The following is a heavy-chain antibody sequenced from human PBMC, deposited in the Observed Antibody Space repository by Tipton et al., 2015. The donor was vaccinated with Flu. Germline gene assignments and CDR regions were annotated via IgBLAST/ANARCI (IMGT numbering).Heavy chain of an antibody. CDR2: IYSSGAT. Sequence: LRLSCTVSGGSIRSDYWSWIRQPAGKGPEWIGRIYSSGATNYNPSLKSRVTMSVDMSQNQFSLNLSSVTAADTAVYYCVRCKSRSYCHCFDYWGQGTLVTVSS. D-gene: IGHD1-26*01. J-gene: IGHJ4*02. V-gene: IGHV4-4*07. CDR3: VRCKSRSYCHCFDY. CDR1: GGSIRSDY.